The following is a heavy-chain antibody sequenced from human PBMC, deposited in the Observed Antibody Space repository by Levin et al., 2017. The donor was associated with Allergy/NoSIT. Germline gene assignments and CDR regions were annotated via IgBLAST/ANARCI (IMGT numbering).Heavy chain of an antibody. D-gene: IGHD3-10*01. CDR3: ARDGPGGSRPANY. V-gene: IGHV3-21*01. Sequence: PGGSLRLSCAASGFTFSSYSMNWVRQAPGKGLEWVSSISSSSSYIYYADSVKGRFTISRDNAKNSLYLQMNSLRAEDTAVYYCARDGPGGSRPANYWGQGTLVTVSS. CDR2: ISSSSSYI. CDR1: GFTFSSYS. J-gene: IGHJ4*02.